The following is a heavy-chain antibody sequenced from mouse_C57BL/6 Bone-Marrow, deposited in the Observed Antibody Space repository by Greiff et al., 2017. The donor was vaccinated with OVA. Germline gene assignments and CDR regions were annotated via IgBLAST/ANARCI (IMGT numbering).Heavy chain of an antibody. J-gene: IGHJ4*01. CDR2: IWRGGST. Sequence: QVQLKESGPGLVQPSQSLSITCTVSGFSLTSYGVHWVRQSPGKGLEWLGVIWRGGSTDYNAAFMSRLSITKDNSKSQVFFKMNSLQADDTAIYYCAKNEWLLRDYAMDDWGQGTSVTVSS. D-gene: IGHD2-3*01. V-gene: IGHV2-5*01. CDR1: GFSLTSYG. CDR3: AKNEWLLRDYAMDD.